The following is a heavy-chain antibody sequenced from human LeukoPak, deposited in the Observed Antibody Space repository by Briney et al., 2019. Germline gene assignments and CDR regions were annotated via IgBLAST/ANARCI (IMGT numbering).Heavy chain of an antibody. CDR2: INTNTGNP. CDR3: ARTVLQHYFDY. V-gene: IGHV7-4-1*02. Sequence: ASVKVSCKASGGTFKNYAISWVRQAPGQGLEWMGWINTNTGNPTYAQGFTGRFVFSLDTSVSTAYLQISSLKAEDTAVYYCARTVLQHYFDYWGQGTLVTVSS. D-gene: IGHD3-10*01. CDR1: GGTFKNYA. J-gene: IGHJ4*02.